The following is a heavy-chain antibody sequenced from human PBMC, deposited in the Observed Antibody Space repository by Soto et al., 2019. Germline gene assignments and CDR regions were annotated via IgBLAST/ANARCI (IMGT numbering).Heavy chain of an antibody. CDR3: TRQIQWLDAFDI. Sequence: GGSLRLSCAASGFTFSGSAMHWVRQASGKGLEWVGRIRSKANSYATAYAASVKGRFTISRDDSKNTAYLQMNSLKTEDTAVYYCTRQIQWLDAFDIWGQGTMVTVS. CDR2: IRSKANSYAT. CDR1: GFTFSGSA. J-gene: IGHJ3*02. V-gene: IGHV3-73*01. D-gene: IGHD6-19*01.